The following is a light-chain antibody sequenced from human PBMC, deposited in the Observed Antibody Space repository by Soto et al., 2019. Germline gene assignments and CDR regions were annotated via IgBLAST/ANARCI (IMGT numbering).Light chain of an antibody. CDR2: LTSDGSH. Sequence: QSVLTQSPSASASLGASVKLTCTLSSGHSSYAIAWHQQQPEKGPRYLMKLTSDGSHSKGDGVPDRFSGSSSGAERYLTISSLQSEDEADYYCQTWGTGPVVFGGGTKLTVL. V-gene: IGLV4-69*01. J-gene: IGLJ2*01. CDR1: SGHSSYA. CDR3: QTWGTGPVV.